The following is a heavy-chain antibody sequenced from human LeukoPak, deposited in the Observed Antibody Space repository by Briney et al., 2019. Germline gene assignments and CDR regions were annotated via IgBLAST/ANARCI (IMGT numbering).Heavy chain of an antibody. CDR1: GYTFTTYD. Sequence: ASVKVSCTASGYTFTTYDINWVRQAPGQGLEWMGGIIPIFGTANYAQKFQGRVTITTDESTSTAYMEPSSLRSEDTAVYYCARDSLNDAFDIWGQGTMVTVSS. V-gene: IGHV1-69*05. CDR2: IIPIFGTA. J-gene: IGHJ3*02. CDR3: ARDSLNDAFDI.